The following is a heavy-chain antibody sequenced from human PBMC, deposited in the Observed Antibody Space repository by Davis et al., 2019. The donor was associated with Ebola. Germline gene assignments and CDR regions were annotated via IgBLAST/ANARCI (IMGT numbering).Heavy chain of an antibody. CDR2: INPSGGST. D-gene: IGHD4-17*01. CDR3: AREWDDYGDYRPFDY. CDR1: GYTFTSYY. Sequence: ASVKVSCKASGYTFTSYYMHWVRQAPGQGLEWMGIINPSGGSTSYAQKFQGRVTMTRDTSTSTVYMELSSLRSEDTAVYYCAREWDDYGDYRPFDYWGQGTLVTVSS. V-gene: IGHV1-46*01. J-gene: IGHJ4*02.